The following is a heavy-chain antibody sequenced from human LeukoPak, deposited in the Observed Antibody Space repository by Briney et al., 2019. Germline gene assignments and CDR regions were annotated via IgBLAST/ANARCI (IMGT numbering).Heavy chain of an antibody. CDR3: ATEGRPDYSSSSYAFDV. CDR1: GFTFSSYE. D-gene: IGHD6-6*01. Sequence: GGSLRLSCAASGFTFSSYEMNWVRQAPGKGLEWVSYISSSGSTIYYADSVKGRFTISRDNAKNSLYLQMNSLRAEDTAVYYCATEGRPDYSSSSYAFDVWGQGTMVTVSS. V-gene: IGHV3-48*03. J-gene: IGHJ3*01. CDR2: ISSSGSTI.